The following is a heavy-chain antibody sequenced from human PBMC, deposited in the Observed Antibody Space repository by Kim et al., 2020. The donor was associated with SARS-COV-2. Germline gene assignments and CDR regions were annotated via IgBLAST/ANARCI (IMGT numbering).Heavy chain of an antibody. Sequence: SETLSLTCTVSGGSISSYYWSWIRQPPGKGLEWIGYIYYSGSTIYNPSLKSRVTISVDTSKNQFSLKLSSVTAADTAVYYCARDLFYGVAFLWGQGTLVTVSS. CDR3: ARDLFYGVAFL. D-gene: IGHD2-15*01. CDR1: GGSISSYY. V-gene: IGHV4-59*01. CDR2: IYYSGST. J-gene: IGHJ4*02.